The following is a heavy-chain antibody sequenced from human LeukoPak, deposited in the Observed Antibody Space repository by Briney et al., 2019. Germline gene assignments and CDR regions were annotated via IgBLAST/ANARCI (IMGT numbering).Heavy chain of an antibody. CDR3: ASGGYCSSTSCYRNRAFDI. V-gene: IGHV3-53*01. CDR1: GFTVSSNY. CDR2: IYSGGST. J-gene: IGHJ3*02. Sequence: GGSLRLSCAASGFTVSSNYMSWVRQAPGKGLEWGSVIYSGGSTYYADSVKGRFTISRDNSKNTLYLQMNSLRAEDTAVYYCASGGYCSSTSCYRNRAFDIWGQGTMVTVSS. D-gene: IGHD2-2*02.